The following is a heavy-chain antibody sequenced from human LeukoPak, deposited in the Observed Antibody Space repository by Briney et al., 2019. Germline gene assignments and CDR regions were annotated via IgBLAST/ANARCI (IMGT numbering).Heavy chain of an antibody. CDR3: ARVCDYVWGSYRPYYYYYYMDV. CDR2: INHSGST. D-gene: IGHD3-16*02. CDR1: GGTFSGYY. V-gene: IGHV4-34*01. J-gene: IGHJ6*03. Sequence: SETLSLTCAVYGGTFSGYYWSWIRQPPGKGLEWIGEINHSGSTKYNPSLKSRVTISVDTSKNQLSLKLSSVTAADTAVYYCARVCDYVWGSYRPYYYYYYMDVWGKGTTVTVSS.